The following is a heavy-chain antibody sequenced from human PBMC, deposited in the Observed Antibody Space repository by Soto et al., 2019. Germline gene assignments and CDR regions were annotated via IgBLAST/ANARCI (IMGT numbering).Heavy chain of an antibody. J-gene: IGHJ6*02. CDR2: INPSGGST. CDR1: GYTFTSYY. D-gene: IGHD3-22*01. CDR3: ARGTYDSSGYYATGYYYYRMDV. Sequence: ASVKVSCKASGYTFTSYYMHWVRQAPGQGLEWMGIINPSGGSTSYAQRFQGRVTMTRDTSTSTVYMELSSLRSEDTAVYYCARGTYDSSGYYATGYYYYRMDVWGQGTTVTVSS. V-gene: IGHV1-46*03.